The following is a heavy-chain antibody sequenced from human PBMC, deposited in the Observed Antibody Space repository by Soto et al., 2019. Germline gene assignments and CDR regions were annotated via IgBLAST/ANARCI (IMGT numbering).Heavy chain of an antibody. Sequence: QVQLVESGGGVVQPGGSLRLSCAASGFAFSTYGMHWVRQAPGKGLEWLAVISYDGSIDYYADSVKGRFTISRDNSKNTLYLQMNSLRPDDTAVYFCAKEGGPGRTGGATRYRYDCWGQGTLVTVSS. J-gene: IGHJ4*02. D-gene: IGHD3-16*01. CDR1: GFAFSTYG. V-gene: IGHV3-30*18. CDR2: ISYDGSID. CDR3: AKEGGPGRTGGATRYRYDC.